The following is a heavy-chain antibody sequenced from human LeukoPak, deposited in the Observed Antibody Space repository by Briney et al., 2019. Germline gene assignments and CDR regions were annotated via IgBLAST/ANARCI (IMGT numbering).Heavy chain of an antibody. Sequence: SVKVSCKASGGAFRRLDLSWVRQAPGRGLEWMGGFLPIFGTTNCAHKFQGRVTITTDEATSTAYMDLTSLKSDDTAVYYCVRGRDGYNHFDSWGQGTQVTVSS. CDR3: VRGRDGYNHFDS. V-gene: IGHV1-69*05. CDR1: GGAFRRLD. D-gene: IGHD5-24*01. J-gene: IGHJ4*02. CDR2: FLPIFGTT.